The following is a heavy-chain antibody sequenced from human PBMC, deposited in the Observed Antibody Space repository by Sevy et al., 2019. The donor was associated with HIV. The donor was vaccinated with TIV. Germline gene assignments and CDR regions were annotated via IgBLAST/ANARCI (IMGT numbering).Heavy chain of an antibody. CDR2: IYYNGHI. D-gene: IGHD1-26*01. Sequence: ETLSLTCTVSGGSITSLYWNWIRQPPGKGLEWIANIYYNGHINYNPSLKSRVTLSLDTSKNQISLRLSSVTAADTAMYYCAGENAWGRGYSWGQGTLVTVSS. J-gene: IGHJ4*02. CDR1: GGSITSLY. V-gene: IGHV4-59*08. CDR3: AGENAWGRGYS.